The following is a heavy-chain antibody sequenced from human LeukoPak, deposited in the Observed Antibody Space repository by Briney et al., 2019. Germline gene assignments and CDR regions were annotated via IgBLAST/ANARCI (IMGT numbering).Heavy chain of an antibody. D-gene: IGHD6-6*01. Sequence: SETLSLTCAVHGGSFSGYFWSWIRQPPGKGLEYIGEINHSGHTTYNPSFKSRVTISVDTSKNQFSLSMISVTAADTAVYYCARHESDSSSAAFDSWGQGTTVIVSS. CDR1: GGSFSGYF. CDR3: ARHESDSSSAAFDS. V-gene: IGHV4-34*01. CDR2: INHSGHT. J-gene: IGHJ3*01.